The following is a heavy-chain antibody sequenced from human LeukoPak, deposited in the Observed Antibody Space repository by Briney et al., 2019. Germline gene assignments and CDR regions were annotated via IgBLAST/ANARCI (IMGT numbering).Heavy chain of an antibody. D-gene: IGHD2-2*01. CDR3: ARDRGYCSSTSCYDHYFDY. CDR2: ISSSSSYI. J-gene: IGHJ4*02. V-gene: IGHV3-21*01. CDR1: GFTFSSYS. Sequence: GGSLRLSCAASGFTFSSYSMNWVRQAPGKGLEWVSSISSSSSYIYYADSVKGRFTISRDNAKNSLYLQMNSLRAEDTAVYYCARDRGYCSSTSCYDHYFDYWGQGTLVTVSS.